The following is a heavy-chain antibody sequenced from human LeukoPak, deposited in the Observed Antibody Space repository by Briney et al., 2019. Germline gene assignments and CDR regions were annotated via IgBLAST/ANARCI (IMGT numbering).Heavy chain of an antibody. CDR1: GGSISSSSYY. D-gene: IGHD3-22*01. V-gene: IGHV4-61*05. CDR3: ARHYYDSSGYYSYFDY. CDR2: IYYSGST. Sequence: SETLSPTCTVSGGSISSSSYYWGWIRQPPGKGLEWIGYIYYSGSTNYNPSLKSRVTISVDTSKNQFSLKLSSVTAADTAVYYCARHYYDSSGYYSYFDYWGQGTLVTVSS. J-gene: IGHJ4*02.